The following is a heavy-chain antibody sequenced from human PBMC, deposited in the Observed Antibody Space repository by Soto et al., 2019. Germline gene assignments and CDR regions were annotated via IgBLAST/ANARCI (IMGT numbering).Heavy chain of an antibody. CDR3: ATYYYDGSGYYYGFDY. CDR1: GGTFSSYA. D-gene: IGHD3-22*01. V-gene: IGHV1-69*06. CDR2: IIPIFGTA. J-gene: IGHJ4*02. Sequence: QVQLVQSGAEVKKPGSSVKVSCKASGGTFSSYAISWVRQAPGQGLEWMGGIIPIFGTANYAQTFQGRVTITADKSTSTAYMELSSLRSEDTAVYYCATYYYDGSGYYYGFDYWGQGTLVTVSS.